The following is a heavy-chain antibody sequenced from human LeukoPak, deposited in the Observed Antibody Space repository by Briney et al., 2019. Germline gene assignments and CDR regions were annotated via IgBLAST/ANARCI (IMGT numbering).Heavy chain of an antibody. J-gene: IGHJ4*02. CDR1: GFTFSSYA. Sequence: GGSLRLSCAASGFTFSSYALNWVRQAPGKGLEWVSTISSDGTSTYYADSVKGRFTISRDKSKNTVFLQMNSLRAEDTAIYYCARGGSLGYWGQGTLVTVSS. CDR2: ISSDGTST. V-gene: IGHV3-23*01. D-gene: IGHD6-19*01. CDR3: ARGGSLGY.